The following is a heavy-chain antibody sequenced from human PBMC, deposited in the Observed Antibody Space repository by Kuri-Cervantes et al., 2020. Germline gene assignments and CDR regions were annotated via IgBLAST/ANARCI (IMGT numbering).Heavy chain of an antibody. J-gene: IGHJ4*02. V-gene: IGHV4-61*02. D-gene: IGHD3-22*01. CDR1: GGSISSGSYY. CDR3: ARRPPADSSGYHFDY. Sequence: SETLSLTCTVSGGSISSGSYYWSWIRQPAGKGLEWIGRIYTSGSTNYNPSLKSRVTISVDTSKNQFSLKLSSVTAADTAVYHCARRPPADSSGYHFDYWGQGTLVTVSS. CDR2: IYTSGST.